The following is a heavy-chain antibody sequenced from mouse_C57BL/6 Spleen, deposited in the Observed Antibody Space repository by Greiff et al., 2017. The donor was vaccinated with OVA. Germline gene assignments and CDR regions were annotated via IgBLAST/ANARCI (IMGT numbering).Heavy chain of an antibody. J-gene: IGHJ3*01. CDR3: ARVYYGNYEAY. Sequence: VQLQQSGAELVKPGASVKLSCKASGYTFPSYWMQWVKQRPGQGLEWIGEIDPSDSYTNYNQKFKGKATLTVDKSSSKAYLHLGGLPSEDSEVFDCARVYYGNYEAYWGQGTLVTVSA. D-gene: IGHD2-1*01. CDR2: IDPSDSYT. V-gene: IGHV1-50*01. CDR1: GYTFPSYW.